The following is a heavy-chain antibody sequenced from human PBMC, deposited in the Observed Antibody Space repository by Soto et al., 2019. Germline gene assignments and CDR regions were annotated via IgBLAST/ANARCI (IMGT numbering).Heavy chain of an antibody. CDR1: GGTFSSYA. J-gene: IGHJ4*02. CDR3: ARCSYYYGSGSPIIGGYFDY. V-gene: IGHV1-69*13. Sequence: ASVKVSCKASGGTFSSYAISWVRQAPGQGLEWMGGIIPIFGTANYAQKFQGRVTITADESTSTAYMELSSLRSEDTAVYYCARCSYYYGSGSPIIGGYFDYWGQGTLVTVSS. D-gene: IGHD3-10*01. CDR2: IIPIFGTA.